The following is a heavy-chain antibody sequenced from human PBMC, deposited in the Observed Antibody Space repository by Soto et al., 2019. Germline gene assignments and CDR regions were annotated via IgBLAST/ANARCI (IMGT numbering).Heavy chain of an antibody. CDR3: ARADIVVVVAARTYDAFDI. Sequence: SETLSLTCTVSGGSISSGDYYWSWIRQPPGKGLEWIGYIYYSGSTYYNPSLKSRVTISVDTSKNQFSLKLSSVTAADTAVYYCARADIVVVVAARTYDAFDIWGQGTMVTVSS. CDR2: IYYSGST. V-gene: IGHV4-30-4*01. D-gene: IGHD2-15*01. CDR1: GGSISSGDYY. J-gene: IGHJ3*02.